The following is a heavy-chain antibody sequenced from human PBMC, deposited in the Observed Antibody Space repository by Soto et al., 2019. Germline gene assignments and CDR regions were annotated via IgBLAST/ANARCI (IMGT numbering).Heavy chain of an antibody. Sequence: SETLSLTCAVYGGSFSGYYWSWIRQPPGKGLEWIGEINHSGSTNYNPSLKSRVTISVDTSKNQFSLKLSSVTAADTAVYYCARAKGVVIGYYYYYSMDVWGQGTTVTVSS. D-gene: IGHD3-3*01. CDR2: INHSGST. CDR3: ARAKGVVIGYYYYYSMDV. CDR1: GGSFSGYY. J-gene: IGHJ6*02. V-gene: IGHV4-34*01.